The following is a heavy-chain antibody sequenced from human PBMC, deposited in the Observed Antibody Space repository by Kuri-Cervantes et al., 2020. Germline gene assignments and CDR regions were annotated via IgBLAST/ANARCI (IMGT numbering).Heavy chain of an antibody. CDR1: GFTFSSYW. Sequence: GGSLRLSCAASGFTFSSYWMSWVRQAPGKGLEWVANIKEDGSQKHYVDSVKGRFTISRDNAKNSLYLQMNSLRAEDTALYYCAKGVGYQVNYFDYWGQGTLVTVSS. D-gene: IGHD2-2*01. V-gene: IGHV3-7*03. CDR3: AKGVGYQVNYFDY. J-gene: IGHJ4*02. CDR2: IKEDGSQK.